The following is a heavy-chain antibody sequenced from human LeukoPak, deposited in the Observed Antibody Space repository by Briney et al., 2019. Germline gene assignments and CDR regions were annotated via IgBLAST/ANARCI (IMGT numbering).Heavy chain of an antibody. CDR2: IYPGDSDT. CDR3: ARSYTTSPDAFDI. Sequence: GESLKISCKDSGYSFTSYWIGWVRQMPGKGLEWMGIIYPGDSDTRYSPSFQGQVTISADKSITTAFLKWSSLKASDTAMYYCARSYTTSPDAFDIWGQGTMVTVSS. V-gene: IGHV5-51*01. J-gene: IGHJ3*02. D-gene: IGHD6-6*01. CDR1: GYSFTSYW.